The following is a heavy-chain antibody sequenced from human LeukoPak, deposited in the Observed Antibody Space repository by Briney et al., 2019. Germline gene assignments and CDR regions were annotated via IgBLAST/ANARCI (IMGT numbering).Heavy chain of an antibody. CDR2: INGDGSST. V-gene: IGHV3-74*01. Sequence: GGSLRLSCAASGFTFSNYWMHWVRQAPGKGLVWLSRINGDGSSTSYADSVKGRFTISRDNAKNTLYLQMNSLRAEDTAVYYCARGGVSVADSWGQGTLVTVSS. J-gene: IGHJ4*02. CDR1: GFTFSNYW. CDR3: ARGGVSVADS. D-gene: IGHD6-13*01.